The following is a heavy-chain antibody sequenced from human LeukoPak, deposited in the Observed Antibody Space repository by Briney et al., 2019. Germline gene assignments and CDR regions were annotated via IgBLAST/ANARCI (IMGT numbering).Heavy chain of an antibody. CDR2: LSDSGENS. CDR3: AKVRPGYSRYFYFMDV. V-gene: IGHV3-23*01. D-gene: IGHD5-18*01. Sequence: GGSLRLSCAASGFNLSRFAMTWVRQAPGMGLEWVSSLSDSGENSYYADSVKGRFTISRDSSKNMLFLRLTNLRAEDTAVYYCAKVRPGYSRYFYFMDVWATGTTVTVSS. J-gene: IGHJ6*03. CDR1: GFNLSRFA.